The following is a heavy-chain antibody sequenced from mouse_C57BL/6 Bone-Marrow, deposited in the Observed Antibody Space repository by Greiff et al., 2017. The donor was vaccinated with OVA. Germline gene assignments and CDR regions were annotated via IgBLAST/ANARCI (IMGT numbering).Heavy chain of an antibody. CDR1: GFTFSDYY. D-gene: IGHD2-3*01. CDR2: ISNGGGST. J-gene: IGHJ4*01. V-gene: IGHV5-12*01. Sequence: VQLKESGGGLVQPGGSLKLSCAASGFTFSDYYMYWVRQTPEKRLEWVAYISNGGGSTYYPDTVKGRFTISRDNAKNTLYLQMSRLKSEDTAMYYCARQGYDGYYEEMDYWGQGTSVTVSS. CDR3: ARQGYDGYYEEMDY.